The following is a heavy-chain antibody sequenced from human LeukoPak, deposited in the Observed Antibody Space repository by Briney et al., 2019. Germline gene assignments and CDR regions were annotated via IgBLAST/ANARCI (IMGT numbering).Heavy chain of an antibody. Sequence: ASVKVSCKASGYIFTGYYMHWVRQAPGQGLEWMGRINPSSGGTNYAQKFQGRVTMTRDTSISTAYMELSRLRSDDTAVYYCARSTMVRGVIILFDYWGQGTLVTVSS. CDR2: INPSSGGT. J-gene: IGHJ4*02. CDR1: GYIFTGYY. CDR3: ARSTMVRGVIILFDY. D-gene: IGHD3-10*01. V-gene: IGHV1-2*06.